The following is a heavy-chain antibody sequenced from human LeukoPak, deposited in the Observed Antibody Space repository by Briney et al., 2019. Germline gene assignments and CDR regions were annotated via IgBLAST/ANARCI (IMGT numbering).Heavy chain of an antibody. CDR1: GFTFSSYA. J-gene: IGHJ5*02. D-gene: IGHD1-1*01. CDR3: ARDSPRTGP. CDR2: ISYDGSSK. Sequence: GGSLRLSCAASGFTFSSYAMHWVRQAPGKGLEWVAVISYDGSSKYYADSVKGRFTISRDNSKNTLYLQMNSLRGEDTAVYYCARDSPRTGPWGQGILVTVSS. V-gene: IGHV3-30*04.